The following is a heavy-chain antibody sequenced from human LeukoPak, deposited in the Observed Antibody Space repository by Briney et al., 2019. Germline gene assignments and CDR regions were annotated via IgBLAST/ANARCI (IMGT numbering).Heavy chain of an antibody. J-gene: IGHJ6*02. CDR1: GFTFSSYA. V-gene: IGHV3-23*01. D-gene: IGHD2-2*01. CDR2: ISGSGGST. Sequence: PGGSLRLSCAASGFTFSSYAMSWVRQAPGKGLEWVSAISGSGGSTYYADSVKGRFTISRDNSKNTLYLQMNSLRAEDTAVYYCAKGLGSCSSTSCYTYYYYNGMDVWGQGTTVTVSS. CDR3: AKGLGSCSSTSCYTYYYYNGMDV.